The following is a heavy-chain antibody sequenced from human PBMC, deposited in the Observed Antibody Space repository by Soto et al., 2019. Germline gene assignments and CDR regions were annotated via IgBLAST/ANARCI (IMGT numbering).Heavy chain of an antibody. D-gene: IGHD2-8*01. V-gene: IGHV3-21*01. CDR2: ISGPSIYI. J-gene: IGHJ6*02. Sequence: EVQLVESGGGLVKPGGSLRLSCVASGFTFSGYSINWVRQAPGKGLEWVSYISGPSIYIYYADSVKGRFTISRDNAMSAVYLQMNSLRAEDTAVYYCARGFRNGFNVWGQGTTVSVSS. CDR3: ARGFRNGFNV. CDR1: GFTFSGYS.